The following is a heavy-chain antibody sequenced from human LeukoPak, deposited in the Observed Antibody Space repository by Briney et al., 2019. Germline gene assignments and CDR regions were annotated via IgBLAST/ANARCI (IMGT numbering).Heavy chain of an antibody. D-gene: IGHD3-3*01. CDR1: GGFISSYY. CDR3: ARGRYYDFCSGYRPSPVDAFGI. Sequence: SETLSLTCTFSGGFISSYYWNWIRQPPGRGREGIGYIYYRGRNNYNPSLKSRGTISVDKCKNQGSLNLSSVTAADTAVYYCARGRYYDFCSGYRPSPVDAFGIWGQGTMVTVSS. V-gene: IGHV4-59*01. J-gene: IGHJ3*02. CDR2: IYYRGRN.